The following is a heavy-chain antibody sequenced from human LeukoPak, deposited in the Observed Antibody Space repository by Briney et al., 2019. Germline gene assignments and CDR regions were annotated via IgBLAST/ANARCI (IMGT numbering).Heavy chain of an antibody. CDR1: GYTFTGYY. Sequence: GASVKVSCKASGYTFTGYYMHWVRQAPGQGLEWMGWINPNSGGTNYAQKFQGRVTMTRDTSISTAYMELSRLRSDDTAVYYCARSDSSGMNRVDYWGQGTLVTVFS. D-gene: IGHD6-19*01. CDR2: INPNSGGT. CDR3: ARSDSSGMNRVDY. V-gene: IGHV1-2*02. J-gene: IGHJ4*02.